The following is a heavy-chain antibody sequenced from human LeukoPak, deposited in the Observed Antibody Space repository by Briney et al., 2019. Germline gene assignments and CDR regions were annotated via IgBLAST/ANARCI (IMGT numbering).Heavy chain of an antibody. J-gene: IGHJ3*02. D-gene: IGHD2-2*01. CDR1: GFSFSSYG. Sequence: PGGSLRLSCAASGFSFSSYGMHWIRQAPGKGMEWVAFIWYDGKNDQEYAESVKGRFTISRDNSKNTLYLQMNSLRTEDTAMYYCAEDRCSSSTCREAFEIWGQGTLVTVSS. CDR3: AEDRCSSSTCREAFEI. V-gene: IGHV3-30*02. CDR2: IWYDGKNDQ.